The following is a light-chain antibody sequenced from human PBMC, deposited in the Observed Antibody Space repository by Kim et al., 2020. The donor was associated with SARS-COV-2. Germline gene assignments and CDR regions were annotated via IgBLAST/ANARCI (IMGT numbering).Light chain of an antibody. CDR3: SSHTTSSTYV. J-gene: IGLJ1*01. CDR1: SSDIGYYKS. V-gene: IGLV2-14*04. CDR2: DVS. Sequence: GQTITISCTGTSSDIGYYKSVSWYQQHPGKAPKLMIYDVSERASGVSNRFSGSQSGNTASLTISGLRAEDEADYYCSSHTTSSTYVFGSGTKVTVL.